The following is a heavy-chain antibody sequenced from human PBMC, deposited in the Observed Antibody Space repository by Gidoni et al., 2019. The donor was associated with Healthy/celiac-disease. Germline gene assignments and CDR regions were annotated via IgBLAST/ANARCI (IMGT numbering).Heavy chain of an antibody. CDR3: ATPNLRYSYVPFDY. CDR1: GFTLSSYA. Sequence: EVQLLGAGGGLVQPGGSLRLSCAASGFTLSSYAMSWVRQAPGKGLVLVSASSGSGCSTYYADSVKGRFTISRDNSKNTLYLQMNSLRAEDTAVYDCATPNLRYSYVPFDYWGQGTLVTVSS. D-gene: IGHD5-18*01. J-gene: IGHJ4*02. V-gene: IGHV3-23*01. CDR2: SSGSGCST.